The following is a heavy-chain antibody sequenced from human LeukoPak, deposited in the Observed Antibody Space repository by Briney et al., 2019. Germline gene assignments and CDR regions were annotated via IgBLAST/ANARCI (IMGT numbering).Heavy chain of an antibody. Sequence: GWSLRLSCAASGFTFSSYSMNWVRQAPGKGLEWVSYISSSSSTIYYADSVKGRFTISRDNARNSLYLQMNSLRAEDTAVYYCARHDNWGWYFDLWGRGTLVTVSS. CDR2: ISSSSSTI. CDR3: ARHDNWGWYFDL. J-gene: IGHJ2*01. D-gene: IGHD7-27*01. CDR1: GFTFSSYS. V-gene: IGHV3-48*01.